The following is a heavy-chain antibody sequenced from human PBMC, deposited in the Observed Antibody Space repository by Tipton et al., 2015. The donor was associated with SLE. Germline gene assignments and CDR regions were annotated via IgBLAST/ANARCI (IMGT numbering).Heavy chain of an antibody. CDR3: ARGWDYDPWSGYADY. J-gene: IGHJ4*02. CDR1: GGSFSGYY. Sequence: TLSLTCAVYGGSFSGYYWSWIRQPPGKGLEWIGEVNHSGGTNYNSSLKSRVTIFVDTSKNQFSLKLSSVTAADTAVYYCARGWDYDPWSGYADYWGQGTLVTVSS. D-gene: IGHD3-3*01. CDR2: VNHSGGT. V-gene: IGHV4-34*01.